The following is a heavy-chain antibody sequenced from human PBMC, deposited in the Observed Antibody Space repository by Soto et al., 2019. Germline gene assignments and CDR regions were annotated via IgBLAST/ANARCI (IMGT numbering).Heavy chain of an antibody. D-gene: IGHD1-26*01. CDR2: IIPVFGAP. V-gene: IGHV1-69*01. J-gene: IGHJ6*02. CDR1: GGTFSSYA. CDR3: TRHVSGSYKPYYYYGMDV. Sequence: QVQLVQSGAEVKEPGSSVKVSCKASGGTFSSYAISWVRQAPGQGLEWMGGIIPVFGAPNYAQRFQGRVTVTAVESTSTAYMELISLRSDDTAVYYCTRHVSGSYKPYYYYGMDVWGQGTTVTVSS.